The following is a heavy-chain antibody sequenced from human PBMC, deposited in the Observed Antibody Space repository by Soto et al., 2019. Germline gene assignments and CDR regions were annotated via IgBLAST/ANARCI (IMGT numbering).Heavy chain of an antibody. CDR1: GDTYTSYY. V-gene: IGHV1-46*01. CDR3: ARYCSGGSCHNGITDY. Sequence: ASVKVSCKASGDTYTSYYIHWVRQAPGQGLGWMGTFNPSGGGTFYAQKFQGRVTMTTDTSTSTVYMDLSSLRSDDTAVYYCARYCSGGSCHNGITDYWGQGTLVTVSS. J-gene: IGHJ4*02. CDR2: FNPSGGGT. D-gene: IGHD2-15*01.